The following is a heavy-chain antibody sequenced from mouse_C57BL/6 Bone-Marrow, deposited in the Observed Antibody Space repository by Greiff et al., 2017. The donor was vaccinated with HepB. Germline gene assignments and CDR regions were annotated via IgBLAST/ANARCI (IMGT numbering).Heavy chain of an antibody. D-gene: IGHD2-4*01. CDR2: IYPRSGNN. Sequence: LEESGAELARPGASVKLSCKASGYTFTSYGISWVKQRTGQGLEWIGEIYPRSGNNYYNEKFKGKATLTADKSSSTAYMELRSLTSEDSAVYFCARGGDYPYWYFDVWGTGTTVTVSS. J-gene: IGHJ1*03. V-gene: IGHV1-81*01. CDR1: GYTFTSYG. CDR3: ARGGDYPYWYFDV.